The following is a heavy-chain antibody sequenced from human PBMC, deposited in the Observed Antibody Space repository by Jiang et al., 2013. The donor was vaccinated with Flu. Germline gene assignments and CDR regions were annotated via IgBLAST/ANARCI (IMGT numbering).Heavy chain of an antibody. CDR2: IIPILDIA. V-gene: IGHV1-69*02. D-gene: IGHD3-22*01. Sequence: LEWMGRIIPILDIANYAQKLQGRVTMTTDTSTSTAYMELRSLRSDDTAVYYCARFSSGYSGGFDYYYYMDVWGKGTTVTVSS. J-gene: IGHJ6*03. CDR3: ARFSSGYSGGFDYYYYMDV.